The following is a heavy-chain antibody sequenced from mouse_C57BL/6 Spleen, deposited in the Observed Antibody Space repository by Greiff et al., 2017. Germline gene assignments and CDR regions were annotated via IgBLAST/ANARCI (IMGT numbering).Heavy chain of an antibody. CDR3: ARDGPWFAY. Sequence: EVQLQESGAELVKPGASVKLSCTASGFNIKDYYMHWVKQRTEQGLEWIGRIDPEDGETKYAPKFPGQATITADTSSNPAYLQLSSRSSEDTAVYYCARDGPWFAYWGQGTLVTVSA. D-gene: IGHD2-3*01. CDR2: IDPEDGET. CDR1: GFNIKDYY. V-gene: IGHV14-2*01. J-gene: IGHJ3*01.